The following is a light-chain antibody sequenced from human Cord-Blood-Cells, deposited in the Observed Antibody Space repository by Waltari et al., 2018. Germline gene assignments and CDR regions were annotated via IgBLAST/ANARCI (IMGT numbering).Light chain of an antibody. V-gene: IGKV4-1*01. CDR1: QSVLYSSNNKNY. CDR2: WAS. J-gene: IGKJ2*01. Sequence: DIVMTQSPDSLAVSLGERATINCKSSQSVLYSSNNKNYLAWYQQKPGQPPKLLIYWASTRESGVPDRCSGSGSGRDFTLTISSLQAEDVAVYYCQQYYSTPDTFGQGTKLEIK. CDR3: QQYYSTPDT.